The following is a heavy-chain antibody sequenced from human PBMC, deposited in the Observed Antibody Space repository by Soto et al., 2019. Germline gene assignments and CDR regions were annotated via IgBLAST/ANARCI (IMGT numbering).Heavy chain of an antibody. CDR1: GGTFSSYA. CDR2: IIPIFGTA. CDR3: ARDWGLSSGRFNWFDP. D-gene: IGHD6-19*01. J-gene: IGHJ5*02. Sequence: SVKVSCKASGGTFSSYAISWVRQAPGQGLEWMGGIIPIFGTANYAQKFQGRVTITADESTSTAYMELSSLRSEDTAVYYCARDWGLSSGRFNWFDPWGQGTLVTVSS. V-gene: IGHV1-69*13.